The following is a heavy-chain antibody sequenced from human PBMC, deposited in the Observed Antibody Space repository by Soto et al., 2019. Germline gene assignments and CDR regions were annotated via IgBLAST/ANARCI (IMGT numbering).Heavy chain of an antibody. V-gene: IGHV3-30-3*01. J-gene: IGHJ4*02. CDR1: GFTFSEYA. CDR2: ISYDGSNK. Sequence: RWSLRLSCAASGFTFSEYALHWIRQAPGKGLEWVTVISYDGSNKYYADSVKGRFTISRDNSKNTLYLQMNSLRAEDTAVYYCARDPWGAYCGGDCYSNYFDYWGQGTLVTVSS. CDR3: ARDPWGAYCGGDCYSNYFDY. D-gene: IGHD2-21*02.